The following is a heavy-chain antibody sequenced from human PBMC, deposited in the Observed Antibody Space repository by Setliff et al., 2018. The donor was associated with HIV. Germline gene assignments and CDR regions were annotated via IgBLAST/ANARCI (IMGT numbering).Heavy chain of an antibody. Sequence: PSETLSLTCTVSDASFSSGSYYWSWIRQRPGKGLEWIGYIFHSGSNSSNPSLNSRITISIDTSKNQFSLRLTPVTAADTAVYYCSRYYFGSASRNFYQFMDVWGKGTTVTVSS. CDR3: SRYYFGSASRNFYQFMDV. J-gene: IGHJ6*03. CDR1: DASFSSGSYY. CDR2: IFHSGSN. D-gene: IGHD3-10*01. V-gene: IGHV4-31*03.